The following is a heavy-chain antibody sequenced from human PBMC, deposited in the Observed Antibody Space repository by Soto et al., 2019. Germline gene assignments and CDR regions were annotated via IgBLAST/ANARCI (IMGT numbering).Heavy chain of an antibody. CDR1: GFSLSTSGVG. J-gene: IGHJ5*02. V-gene: IGHV2-5*02. D-gene: IGHD3-16*01. Sequence: QITLKESGPTLVKPTQTLTLTCTFSGFSLSTSGVGVGWIRQPPGKALEWLALIYWDYDKRYSPSLKSRLTITKDTSKNQVVLTMTNMDPVDTATYYCAHSLYDYVWGTNWFDPWGQGTLVTVSS. CDR2: IYWDYDK. CDR3: AHSLYDYVWGTNWFDP.